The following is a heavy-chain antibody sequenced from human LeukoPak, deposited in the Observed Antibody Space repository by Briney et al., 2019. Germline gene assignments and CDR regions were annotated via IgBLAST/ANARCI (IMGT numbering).Heavy chain of an antibody. CDR3: ARHARKRLTSNWDF. D-gene: IGHD2-21*02. CDR1: GGSIGSYY. CDR2: IHYSGST. V-gene: IGHV4-59*08. J-gene: IGHJ4*02. Sequence: SETLSLTCTVPGGSIGSYYWSWIRQPPGKGLEWIGYIHYSGSTNYNPSLKSRVIISLDTSKNQFSLRLSSVTAADTAVYYCARHARKRLTSNWDFWGQGTLVTVSS.